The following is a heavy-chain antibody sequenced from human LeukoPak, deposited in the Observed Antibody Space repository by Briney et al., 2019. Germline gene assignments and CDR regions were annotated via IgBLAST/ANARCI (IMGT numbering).Heavy chain of an antibody. CDR3: ARAIVVVTEAYYYMDV. Sequence: LSLTCTVSGGSISSSSYYWGWIRQPPGKGLEWMAVISYDGSNKYYADSVKGRFTISRDNSKNTLYLQMNSLRAEDTAVYYCARAIVVVTEAYYYMDVWGKGTTVTVSS. CDR1: GGSISSSS. V-gene: IGHV3-30*03. D-gene: IGHD2-21*02. J-gene: IGHJ6*03. CDR2: ISYDGSNK.